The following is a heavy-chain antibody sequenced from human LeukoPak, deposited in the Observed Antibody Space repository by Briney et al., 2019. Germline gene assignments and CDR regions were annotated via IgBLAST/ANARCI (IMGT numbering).Heavy chain of an antibody. CDR2: IYTSGST. D-gene: IGHD2-2*01. Sequence: PSETLSLTCTVSGGSISSGSYYWSWIRQPAGKGLVWIGRIYTSGSTNYNPSLKSRVTISVDTSKNQFSLKLSSVTAADTAVYYCARAFSQLLAFDPWGQGTLVTVSS. CDR1: GGSISSGSYY. CDR3: ARAFSQLLAFDP. J-gene: IGHJ5*02. V-gene: IGHV4-61*02.